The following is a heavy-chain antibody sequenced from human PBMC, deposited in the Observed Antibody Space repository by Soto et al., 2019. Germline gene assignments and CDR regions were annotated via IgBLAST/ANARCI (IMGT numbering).Heavy chain of an antibody. D-gene: IGHD1-26*01. CDR1: GFTFSTYW. V-gene: IGHV3-7*01. Sequence: EVQLVESGGGLVQPGGSLRLSCAASGFTFSTYWMSWVRQAPGKGLEWVANIKHDGSDKYYVDSVKGRFTISRDNAKSSLFVQMRSLRAEDTAVYYCARDCGTVGAPRPWLWGQGTLVTVSS. J-gene: IGHJ4*02. CDR2: IKHDGSDK. CDR3: ARDCGTVGAPRPWL.